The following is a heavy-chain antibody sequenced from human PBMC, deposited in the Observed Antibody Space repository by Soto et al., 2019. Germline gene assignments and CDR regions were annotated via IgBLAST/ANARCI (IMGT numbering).Heavy chain of an antibody. J-gene: IGHJ4*01. CDR2: IKVDGSES. CDR1: GFTFSSYW. Sequence: PGSSLRLSCAASGFTFSSYWMSWVRQAPGKGLEWVANIKVDGSESYYMDSVRGRSTLSRDNAKNSLHLQVNSLRAEDTAMYFCARVAYSNGWILDYWGQGTLVTVSS. D-gene: IGHD6-19*01. V-gene: IGHV3-7*01. CDR3: ARVAYSNGWILDY.